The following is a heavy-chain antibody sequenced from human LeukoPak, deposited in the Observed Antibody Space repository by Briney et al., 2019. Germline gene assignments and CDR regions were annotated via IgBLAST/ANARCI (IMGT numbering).Heavy chain of an antibody. CDR2: IRYDGSNK. CDR3: AKGIGRTYYYGSGSYNYMDV. D-gene: IGHD3-10*01. Sequence: GSLRLSCAASGFTFSSYGMHWVRQAPGKGLEWVAFIRYDGSNKYYADSVKGRFTISRDNSKNTLYLQMNSLRAEDTAVYYCAKGIGRTYYYGSGSYNYMDVWGKGTTVTISS. CDR1: GFTFSSYG. J-gene: IGHJ6*03. V-gene: IGHV3-30*02.